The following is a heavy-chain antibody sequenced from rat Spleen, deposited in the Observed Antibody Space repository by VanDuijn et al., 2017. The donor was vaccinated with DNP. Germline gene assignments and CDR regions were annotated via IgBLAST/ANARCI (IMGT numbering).Heavy chain of an antibody. J-gene: IGHJ2*01. CDR1: GFTFNNYY. CDR3: ARWFNSGYSFDY. D-gene: IGHD4-3*01. CDR2: ISYDSGIT. Sequence: EVQLVESGGGFVQPGVSLKLSCTASGFTFNNYYMAWVRQAPTKGLEWVAYISYDSGITYYGDSLKGRFTISRDNARSTLYLQMNSLRSEDMATYYCARWFNSGYSFDYWGQGVMVTVSS. V-gene: IGHV5-22*01.